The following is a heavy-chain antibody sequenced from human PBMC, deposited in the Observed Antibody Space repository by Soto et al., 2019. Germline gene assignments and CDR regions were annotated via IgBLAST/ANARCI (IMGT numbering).Heavy chain of an antibody. D-gene: IGHD2-15*01. J-gene: IGHJ5*02. CDR2: VHHDGRT. Sequence: PWETLSLTCAVSSDSISSTNWWNWVRQSPGAGLEWIGEVHHDGRTNYNPSLKSRVAMSVDKSNNHFSLKLNFMTAADTAIYYCARVRQYCSGHSCYLDPWGQGALVTVSS. V-gene: IGHV4-4*02. CDR3: ARVRQYCSGHSCYLDP. CDR1: SDSISSTNW.